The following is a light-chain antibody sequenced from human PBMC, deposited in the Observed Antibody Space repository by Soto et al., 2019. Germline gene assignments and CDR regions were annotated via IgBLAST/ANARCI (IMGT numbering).Light chain of an antibody. CDR1: HAISTS. V-gene: IGKV1-5*01. Sequence: DIQMTQSPSALSASVGDRVTITCRASHAISTSLAWYQQKPGTAPKLLIYHASNLESGVPSRFSGSGSGTEFTLTISWLQPDDFATYYCQQYDSYVSSFGQGTKLEIK. CDR2: HAS. J-gene: IGKJ2*01. CDR3: QQYDSYVSS.